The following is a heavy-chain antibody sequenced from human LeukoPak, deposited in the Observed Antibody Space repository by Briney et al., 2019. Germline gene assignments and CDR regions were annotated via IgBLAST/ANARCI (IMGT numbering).Heavy chain of an antibody. CDR3: AKVAGAVDY. CDR1: GFTFSDYY. CDR2: ISSSGST. V-gene: IGHV3-11*01. D-gene: IGHD3-10*01. Sequence: PGGSLRLSCAASGFTFSDYYMSWIRQAPGKGLEWVSYISSSGSTYYADSVKGRFTISRDNSKNTLYLQMNSLRAEDTAVYYCAKVAGAVDYWGQGTLVTVSS. J-gene: IGHJ4*02.